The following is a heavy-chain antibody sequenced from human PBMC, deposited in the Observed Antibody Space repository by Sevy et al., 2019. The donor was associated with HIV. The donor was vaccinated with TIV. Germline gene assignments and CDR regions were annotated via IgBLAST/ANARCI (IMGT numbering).Heavy chain of an antibody. D-gene: IGHD3-16*01. V-gene: IGHV4-39*01. CDR2: MYYDGSA. Sequence: SETLSLTCTVSGGSISSGSYYWGWIRQPPGKGLEWIGTMYYDGSAYFDPSLQSRVYMSVDTSKNQFSLNLSSVTAADTAVYFCARGEDSVMIDYWGQGTLVTVSS. CDR1: GGSISSGSYY. CDR3: ARGEDSVMIDY. J-gene: IGHJ4*02.